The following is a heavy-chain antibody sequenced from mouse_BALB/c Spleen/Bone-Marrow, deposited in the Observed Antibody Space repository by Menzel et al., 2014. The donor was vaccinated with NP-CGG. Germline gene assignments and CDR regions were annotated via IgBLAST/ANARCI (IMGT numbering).Heavy chain of an antibody. Sequence: EVHLVESGGGLVKPGGSLKLSCAASGFTFSSYAMSWVRQTPEKRLEWVATISSGGNYTYYPDSVKGRFTISRDNAKNTLYLQMSSLRSEDTAMYYCARHYGSSYDYWGQGTTLTVSS. V-gene: IGHV5-9-3*01. D-gene: IGHD1-1*01. J-gene: IGHJ2*01. CDR2: ISSGGNYT. CDR3: ARHYGSSYDY. CDR1: GFTFSSYA.